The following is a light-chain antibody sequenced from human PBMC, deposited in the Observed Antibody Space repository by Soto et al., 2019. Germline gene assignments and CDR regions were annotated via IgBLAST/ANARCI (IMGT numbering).Light chain of an antibody. CDR2: EVS. Sequence: QSVLTQPASVSGSTGQSITISCTGTSSDVGGSNYVSWYQQPPGKAPKLMIYEVSTRPSGVSNRFSGSKSGNTASLTSSWLQAEDEADYYCSSYTISSTRYVFGTGTKVTV. CDR1: SSDVGGSNY. V-gene: IGLV2-14*01. J-gene: IGLJ1*01. CDR3: SSYTISSTRYV.